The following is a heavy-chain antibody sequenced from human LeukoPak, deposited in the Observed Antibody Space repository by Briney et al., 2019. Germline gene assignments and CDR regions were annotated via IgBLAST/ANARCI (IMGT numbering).Heavy chain of an antibody. CDR1: GFTFSSSG. CDR3: ARGLRYSSSWYNFDY. J-gene: IGHJ4*02. V-gene: IGHV3-48*02. Sequence: PAGSLSLSCVASGFTFSSSGMNWVRQAPGKGLEWVSYISISSTTIYYADSVEGRVTISRDNAKNSLYLQMNSLRDEDTAVYYCARGLRYSSSWYNFDYWGQGTLVTVSS. CDR2: ISISSTTI. D-gene: IGHD6-13*01.